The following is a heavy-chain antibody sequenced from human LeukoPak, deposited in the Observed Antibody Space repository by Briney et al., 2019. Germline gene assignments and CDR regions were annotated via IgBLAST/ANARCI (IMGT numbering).Heavy chain of an antibody. V-gene: IGHV4-4*07. CDR3: ASSNYYDSSGYYYGGGVDY. J-gene: IGHJ4*02. D-gene: IGHD3-22*01. CDR1: SGSISSYY. Sequence: SETLSLTCTVSSGSISSYYWSWLRQPAGKGLESIRRIYTRGSTNYNPSLKSRVTMSVDTSKNQFSLKLSSVTAADTAVYYCASSNYYDSSGYYYGGGVDYWGQGTLVTVSS. CDR2: IYTRGST.